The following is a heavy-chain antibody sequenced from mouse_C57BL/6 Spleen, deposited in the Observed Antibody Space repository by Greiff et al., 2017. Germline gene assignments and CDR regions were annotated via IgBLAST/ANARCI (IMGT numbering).Heavy chain of an antibody. V-gene: IGHV2-9-1*01. J-gene: IGHJ4*01. CDR3: ESKEGGVYAMDY. CDR1: GFSLTSYA. CDR2: LWTGGGT. Sequence: QVQLKESGPGLVAPSQSLSITCTVSGFSLTSYAISWVRQPPGKGLEWLGVLWTGGGTNYYSALKSSLGISKAHSKCQVFIKMNSEQTEDTSRYNCESKEGGVYAMDYWGQGTSVTVSS.